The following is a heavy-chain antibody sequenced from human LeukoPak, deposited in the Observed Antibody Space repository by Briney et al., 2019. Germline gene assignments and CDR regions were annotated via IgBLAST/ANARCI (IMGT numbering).Heavy chain of an antibody. CDR1: GGTFSSYA. CDR3: ARTPHTYYDSSGYYGGGFDY. CDR2: MNPNSGNT. V-gene: IGHV1-8*02. Sequence: ASVKVSCKASGGTFSSYAINWVRQATGQGLEWMGWMNPNSGNTGYAQKFQGRVTMTRNTSISTAYMELSSLRSEDTAVYYCARTPHTYYDSSGYYGGGFDYWGQGTLVTVSS. D-gene: IGHD3-22*01. J-gene: IGHJ4*02.